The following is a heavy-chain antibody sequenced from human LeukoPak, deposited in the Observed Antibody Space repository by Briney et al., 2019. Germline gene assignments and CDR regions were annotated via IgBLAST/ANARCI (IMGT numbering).Heavy chain of an antibody. Sequence: GGSLRLSCAASGFTFSSYAMHWVRQAPGKGLEWVAVILDDGSNKYYADSVKGRFTISRDNSKNTLYLQMNSLRAEDTAVYYCAREAPGATYDFWSGYLGFYYYYMDIWGKGTTVTVSS. CDR3: AREAPGATYDFWSGYLGFYYYYMDI. V-gene: IGHV3-30*04. CDR2: ILDDGSNK. D-gene: IGHD3-3*01. J-gene: IGHJ6*03. CDR1: GFTFSSYA.